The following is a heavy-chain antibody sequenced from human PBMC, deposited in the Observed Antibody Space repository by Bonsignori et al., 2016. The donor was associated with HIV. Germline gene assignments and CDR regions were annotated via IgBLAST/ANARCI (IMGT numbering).Heavy chain of an antibody. J-gene: IGHJ4*02. V-gene: IGHV3-48*03. CDR1: GFTFSSYE. D-gene: IGHD3-22*01. CDR2: ISSSGSTI. CDR3: AREVMYYYDSSGYYRQPFDY. Sequence: GGSLRLSCAASGFTFSSYEMNWVRQAPGKGLEWVSYISSSGSTIYYADSVKGRFTISRDNAKNSLYLQMNSLRAEDTAVYYCAREVMYYYDSSGYYRQPFDYWGQGTLVTVSS.